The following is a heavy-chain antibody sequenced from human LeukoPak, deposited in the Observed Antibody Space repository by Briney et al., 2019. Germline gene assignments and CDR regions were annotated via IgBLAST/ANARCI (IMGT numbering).Heavy chain of an antibody. CDR2: ISYDGSNK. V-gene: IGHV3-30*18. D-gene: IGHD2-2*01. CDR3: AKGPSSISWFDY. J-gene: IGHJ4*02. CDR1: EFTFSRYP. Sequence: PGRSLRLSCAASEFTFSRYPMQWVRQSPVKGLEWVAVISYDGSNKYYADSVKGRFTISRDSSKNTLYLQMNSLRAEDTAVYYCAKGPSSISWFDYWGQGTLVTVSS.